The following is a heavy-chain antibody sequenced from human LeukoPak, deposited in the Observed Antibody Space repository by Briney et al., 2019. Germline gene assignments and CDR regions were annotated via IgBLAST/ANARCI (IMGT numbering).Heavy chain of an antibody. D-gene: IGHD3-3*01. CDR2: INHSGST. CDR3: ARGRGEDFWSGYFLPGDYYYYMDV. V-gene: IGHV4-34*01. Sequence: ESSETLSLTCGVYGGSFSGCYWSWIRQPPGKGLEWIGEINHSGSTNYNPSLKSRVTISVDTSKNLFSLKLSSVTAADTAVYYCARGRGEDFWSGYFLPGDYYYYMDVWGKGTTVTVSS. CDR1: GGSFSGCY. J-gene: IGHJ6*03.